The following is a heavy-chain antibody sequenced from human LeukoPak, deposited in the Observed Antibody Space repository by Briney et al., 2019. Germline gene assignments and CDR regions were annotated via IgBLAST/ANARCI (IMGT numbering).Heavy chain of an antibody. J-gene: IGHJ4*02. CDR3: TQSNY. CDR1: GFTFSGSP. V-gene: IGHV3-73*01. Sequence: GGSLRLSCAASGFTFSGSPNLWVRQASGKGLEWVGRIRSKADNYATAYAASVQGRCTISRDDSKSTAYLQLNSLRTEDTAVYYCTQSNYWGQGALVTASS. CDR2: IRSKADNYAT.